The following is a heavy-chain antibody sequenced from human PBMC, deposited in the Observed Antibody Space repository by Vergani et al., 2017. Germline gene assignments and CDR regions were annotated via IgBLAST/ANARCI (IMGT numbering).Heavy chain of an antibody. CDR1: GGSFSGYY. D-gene: IGHD2-2*01. J-gene: IGHJ4*02. CDR2: INHSGST. CDR3: ARGVGVDCSSTSCQPRHFDY. Sequence: QVQLQQWGAGLLKPSETLSLTCAVYGGSFSGYYWSWIRQPPGKGLEWIGEINHSGSTNYNPSLKSRVTISVDTSKNQFSLKMSPVTAADTAVYYCARGVGVDCSSTSCQPRHFDYWGQGTLVTVSS. V-gene: IGHV4-34*01.